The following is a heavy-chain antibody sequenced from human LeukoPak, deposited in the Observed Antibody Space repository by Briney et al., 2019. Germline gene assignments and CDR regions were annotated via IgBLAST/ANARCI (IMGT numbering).Heavy chain of an antibody. CDR1: GFTFSSYA. J-gene: IGHJ4*02. Sequence: GGSLRLSCAASGFTFSSYAMHWVRQAPGKGLEWVAVISYDGSNKYYADSVKGRFTISRDYTKNTLYLQMNTLRAEDTGVYYCVRNYYDSSGYYYSDHWGQGTLVIVSS. CDR3: VRNYYDSSGYYYSDH. D-gene: IGHD3-22*01. CDR2: ISYDGSNK. V-gene: IGHV3-30-3*01.